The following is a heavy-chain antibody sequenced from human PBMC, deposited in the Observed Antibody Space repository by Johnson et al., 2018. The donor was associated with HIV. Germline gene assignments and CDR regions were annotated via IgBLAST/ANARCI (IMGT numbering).Heavy chain of an antibody. D-gene: IGHD3-10*01. CDR2: ITSTGITV. CDR1: AFTFSRHA. V-gene: IGHV3-48*03. J-gene: IGHJ3*02. CDR3: ARAPEVRGVDAFDI. Sequence: VQLVESGGGVVQPERSLRLSCSASAFTFSRHAMHWVRQAPGKGLEWVSYITSTGITVYYAASVKGRFTISRDNAKNSVYLQMNSLEAEDTAVYYCARAPEVRGVDAFDIWGQGTMVTVSS.